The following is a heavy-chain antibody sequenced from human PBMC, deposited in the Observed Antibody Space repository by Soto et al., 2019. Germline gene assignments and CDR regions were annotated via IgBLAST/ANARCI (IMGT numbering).Heavy chain of an antibody. J-gene: IGHJ5*02. CDR3: ARGPILPGATSWLDP. V-gene: IGHV1-69*01. CDR1: GGIFSSFS. Sequence: QVQLVQSGAEVKTPGSSVEVSCKASGGIFSSFSITWVRQVPGHGLEWMGGIIPMTGTPNYAEKFQGRLTLTAAGSTRTAYLVLSSLKSADTAVYYCARGPILPGATSWLDPWGQGTVVSVSS. D-gene: IGHD2-2*01. CDR2: IIPMTGTP.